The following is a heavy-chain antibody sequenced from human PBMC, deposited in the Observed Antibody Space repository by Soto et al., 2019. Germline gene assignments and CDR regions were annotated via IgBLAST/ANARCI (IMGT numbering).Heavy chain of an antibody. Sequence: GGSLRLSCVASGLTFSVYAISWVRQAPGKGLEWVSAIGGSGGNTFYADSVKGRFTMSRDNAKNTLYLQMNSLRAEDTAVYYCARDRENLDIWVQGTTVTVS. V-gene: IGHV3-23*01. J-gene: IGHJ6*02. CDR1: GLTFSVYA. CDR3: ARDRENLDI. CDR2: IGGSGGNT.